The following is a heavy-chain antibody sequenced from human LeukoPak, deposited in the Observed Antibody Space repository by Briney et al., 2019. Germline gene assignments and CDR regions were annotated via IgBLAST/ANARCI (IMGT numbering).Heavy chain of an antibody. CDR2: IYTSGST. V-gene: IGHV4-61*02. J-gene: IGHJ6*04. Sequence: SETLSLTCTVSGGSISSGSYYWSWIRQPAGTGLEWIGRIYTSGSTNYNPSLKSRVTISVDTSKNQFSLKLSSVTAADTAVYYCARGCSSTSCSSTPNGMDVWGKGTTVTVSS. D-gene: IGHD2-2*01. CDR3: ARGCSSTSCSSTPNGMDV. CDR1: GGSISSGSYY.